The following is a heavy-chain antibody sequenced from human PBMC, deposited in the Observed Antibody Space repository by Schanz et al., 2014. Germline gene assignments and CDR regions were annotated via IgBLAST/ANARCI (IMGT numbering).Heavy chain of an antibody. CDR2: IIPILGMA. D-gene: IGHD6-13*01. CDR1: GGTFSTYT. Sequence: QVQLVQSGAEVKKPGSSVKVSCKASGGTFSTYTISWVRQAPGQGLEWMGRIIPILGMANYAQKFQGRVTITADKSTFTAYMDVSSLRSEDTAVYYCASSGAGYSSSWDFDYWGQGTLVNVSS. CDR3: ASSGAGYSSSWDFDY. J-gene: IGHJ4*02. V-gene: IGHV1-69*02.